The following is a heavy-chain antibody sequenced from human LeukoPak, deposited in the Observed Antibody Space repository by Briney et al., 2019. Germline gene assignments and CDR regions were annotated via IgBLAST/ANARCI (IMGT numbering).Heavy chain of an antibody. CDR3: ARQINGYFDY. V-gene: IGHV1-2*02. CDR1: GYTFTGYY. CDR2: INPNSGDT. J-gene: IGHJ4*02. D-gene: IGHD2-8*01. Sequence: GASVKVSCRASGYTFTGYYMHWVRQAPGQGLEWMGWINPNSGDTNYAQKFQGRVTMTRDTSISTAYMALSRLTSDDTAVYYCARQINGYFDYRGQGTLVTVSS.